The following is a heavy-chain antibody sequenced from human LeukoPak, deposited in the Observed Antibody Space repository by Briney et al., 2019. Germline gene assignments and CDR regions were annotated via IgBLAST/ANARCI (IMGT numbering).Heavy chain of an antibody. CDR2: ISDSGGS. V-gene: IGHV4-61*01. Sequence: PSETLSLTCSVSGGSVSSGISYWSWIRQPPGEGLEWIAYISDSGGSDYNPSLRGRVTISVDTSKNQFSLKLSSVTAADTAVYYCARNRMATSLWYFDLWGRGTLVTVSS. D-gene: IGHD5-24*01. J-gene: IGHJ2*01. CDR1: GGSVSSGISY. CDR3: ARNRMATSLWYFDL.